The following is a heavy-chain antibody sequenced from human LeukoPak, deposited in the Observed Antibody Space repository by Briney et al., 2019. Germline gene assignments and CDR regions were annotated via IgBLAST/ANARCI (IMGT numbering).Heavy chain of an antibody. CDR3: ARGGPARPLAR. CDR1: GFTFSSYE. J-gene: IGHJ4*02. D-gene: IGHD3-3*02. CDR2: ITSSGGTV. V-gene: IGHV3-48*03. Sequence: PGGSLRLSCAASGFTFSSYEMNWVRQAPGKGLEWVSYITSSGGTVYYADSAKGRFTISRDNAKNSLYLQMNSLRAEETAVYYCARGGPARPLARWGQGTLVTVSS.